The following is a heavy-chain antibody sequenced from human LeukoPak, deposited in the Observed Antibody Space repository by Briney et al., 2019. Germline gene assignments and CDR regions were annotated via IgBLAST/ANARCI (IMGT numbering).Heavy chain of an antibody. CDR2: IAFDDTDR. V-gene: IGHV3-30*09. Sequence: PGGSLRLSCAASGFIFGDYAMHWVRQAPGKGLEWVAAIAFDDTDRYYIDSVKGRFAISRDDSKNTLYLHMTSLRAEDTAVYYCATHGYCSSTSCSSYGMDVWGQGTTVTVSS. D-gene: IGHD2-2*03. CDR1: GFIFGDYA. J-gene: IGHJ6*02. CDR3: ATHGYCSSTSCSSYGMDV.